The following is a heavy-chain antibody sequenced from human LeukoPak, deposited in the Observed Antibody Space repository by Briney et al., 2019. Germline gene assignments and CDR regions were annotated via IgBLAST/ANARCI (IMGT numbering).Heavy chain of an antibody. CDR1: GYTFTNYA. J-gene: IGHJ4*02. V-gene: IGHV7-4-1*02. Sequence: GASVKVSCKSSGYTFTNYAMNWVRHAPGQGLEWMGWIHPSTGNPTYAQGFTGRFVFSLDTSVSTTYLQISSLKTEDTAVYYCARAFDILTEYYFGYWGQGALVTVAS. D-gene: IGHD3-9*01. CDR3: ARAFDILTEYYFGY. CDR2: IHPSTGNP.